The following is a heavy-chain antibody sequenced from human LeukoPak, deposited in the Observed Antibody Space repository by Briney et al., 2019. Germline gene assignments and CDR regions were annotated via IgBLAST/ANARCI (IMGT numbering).Heavy chain of an antibody. CDR2: ISSSSSYI. CDR3: ASNLGFGELSPDY. J-gene: IGHJ4*02. D-gene: IGHD3-10*01. CDR1: GFTFSSYS. V-gene: IGHV3-21*01. Sequence: GGSLRLACAPSGFTFSSYSMNWVRQAPGKGLEWVSSISSSSSYIYYADSVKGRFTISRDNAKNSLYLQMNSLRAEDTAVYYCASNLGFGELSPDYWGQGTLVTVSS.